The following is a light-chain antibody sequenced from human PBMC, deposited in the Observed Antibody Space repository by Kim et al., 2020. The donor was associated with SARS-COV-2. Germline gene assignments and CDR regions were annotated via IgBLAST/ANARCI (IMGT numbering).Light chain of an antibody. Sequence: GRRVTISCSGSNSNIGSNTVNWYQHLPGTAPKLLIYSNNQRPSGVPDRFTGSKSGTSASLAFSGLQSEDEADYYCAAWDDSLNGVIFGGGTQLTVL. CDR3: AAWDDSLNGVI. J-gene: IGLJ2*01. V-gene: IGLV1-44*01. CDR1: NSNIGSNT. CDR2: SNN.